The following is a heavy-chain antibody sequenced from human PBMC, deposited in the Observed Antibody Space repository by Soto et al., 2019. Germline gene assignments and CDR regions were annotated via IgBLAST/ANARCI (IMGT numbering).Heavy chain of an antibody. V-gene: IGHV3-73*01. CDR1: GFVFSGST. J-gene: IGHJ5*02. CDR3: IGSFDP. Sequence: HPGGSLRLSCAASGFVFSGSTVHWVRQPSGKGLEWVGRIRSKANGYVTTYAASVKGRFTISRDDSKNTAYLQMDSLRTEDTAVYYCIGSFDPWGQGTLVTVSS. CDR2: IRSKANGYVT. D-gene: IGHD3-10*01.